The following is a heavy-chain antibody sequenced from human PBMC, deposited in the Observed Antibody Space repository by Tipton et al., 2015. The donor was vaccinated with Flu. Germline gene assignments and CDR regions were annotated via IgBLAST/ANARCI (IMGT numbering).Heavy chain of an antibody. CDR1: GGSINSSSHY. D-gene: IGHD3-16*01. V-gene: IGHV4-31*11. CDR2: ICYTGGT. CDR3: ARSVGGSDWFDP. J-gene: IGHJ5*02. Sequence: TLSLTCAVSGGSINSSSHYWSWLRQFPGKDLEWIGYICYTGGTYSNPSLKSRVTISVDSSENQLSLNLTSVTAADTAVYYCARSVGGSDWFDPWGQGTLVTGAS.